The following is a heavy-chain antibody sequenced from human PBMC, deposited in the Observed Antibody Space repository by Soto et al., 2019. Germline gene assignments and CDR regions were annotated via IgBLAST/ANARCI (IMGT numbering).Heavy chain of an antibody. D-gene: IGHD3-22*01. CDR1: GFTFDDYA. CDR3: AKDTAPYYYDSSGPMDV. V-gene: IGHV3-9*01. J-gene: IGHJ6*02. CDR2: ISWNSGSI. Sequence: SLKISCAASGFTFDDYAMHWVRQAPGKGLEWVSGISWNSGSIGYADSVKGRFTISRDNAKNSLYLQMNSLRAEDTALYYCAKDTAPYYYDSSGPMDVWGQGTTVTVSS.